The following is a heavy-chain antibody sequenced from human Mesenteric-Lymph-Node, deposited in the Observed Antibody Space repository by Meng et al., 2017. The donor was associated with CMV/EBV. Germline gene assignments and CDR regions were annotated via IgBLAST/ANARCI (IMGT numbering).Heavy chain of an antibody. J-gene: IGHJ5*02. V-gene: IGHV4-34*01. Sequence: SETLSLTCAVYGGSLSDYYWTWIRQAPGKGLEWIGEINHSGSTNYNPSLKSRVTISVDTSKNQFSLKLSSVTAADTAVYYCARAIRKDIVVVPAAMVWFDPWGQGTLVTVSS. CDR3: ARAIRKDIVVVPAAMVWFDP. CDR1: GGSLSDYY. CDR2: INHSGST. D-gene: IGHD2-2*01.